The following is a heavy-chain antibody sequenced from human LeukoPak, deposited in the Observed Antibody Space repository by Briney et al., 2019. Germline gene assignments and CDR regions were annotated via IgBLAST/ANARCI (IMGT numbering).Heavy chain of an antibody. V-gene: IGHV4-34*01. CDR3: ARATGIAAAGPHYYFDY. J-gene: IGHJ4*02. Sequence: SETPSLTCAVYGGSFSGYYWSWIRQPPGKGLEWIGEINHSGSTNYNPSLKSRVTISVDTSKNQFSLKLSSVTAADTAVYYCARATGIAAAGPHYYFDYWGQGTLVTVSS. CDR2: INHSGST. D-gene: IGHD6-13*01. CDR1: GGSFSGYY.